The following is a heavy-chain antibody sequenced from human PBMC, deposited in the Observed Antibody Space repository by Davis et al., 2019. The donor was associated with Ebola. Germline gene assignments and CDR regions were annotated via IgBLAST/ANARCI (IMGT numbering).Heavy chain of an antibody. CDR2: INPSGGST. Sequence: AASVKVSCKASGYTFTSYYMHWVRQAPGQGLEWMGIINPSGGSTSYAQKFQGRVTMTRDTSTSTVYMELSSLRSEDTAVYYCARVSNLAFSGWYSVVGDAFDIWGQGTMVTVSS. D-gene: IGHD6-19*01. CDR1: GYTFTSYY. V-gene: IGHV1-46*01. CDR3: ARVSNLAFSGWYSVVGDAFDI. J-gene: IGHJ3*02.